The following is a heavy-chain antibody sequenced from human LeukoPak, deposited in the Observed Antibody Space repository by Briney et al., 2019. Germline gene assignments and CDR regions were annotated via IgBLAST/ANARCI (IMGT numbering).Heavy chain of an antibody. Sequence: GGSLRLSCAASGFTFSSYVMSWVRQAPGKGREWVSAISGSGVSTYYADSVKGRFTISRDNSKNTLYLQMNSLRAEDTAVYYCAKDRGSGTFWGQGTLVTVSS. V-gene: IGHV3-23*01. J-gene: IGHJ4*02. D-gene: IGHD3-10*01. CDR2: ISGSGVST. CDR1: GFTFSSYV. CDR3: AKDRGSGTF.